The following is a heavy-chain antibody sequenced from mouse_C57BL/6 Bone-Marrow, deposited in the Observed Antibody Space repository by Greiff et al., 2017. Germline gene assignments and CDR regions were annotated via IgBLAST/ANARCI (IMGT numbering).Heavy chain of an antibody. CDR1: GYTFTSYG. V-gene: IGHV1-81*01. CDR2: IYPRSGNT. CDR3: ARPYYYGSSYGFAY. J-gene: IGHJ3*01. D-gene: IGHD1-1*01. Sequence: QVQLKESGAELARPGASVKLSCKASGYTFTSYGISWVKQRTGQGLEWIGEIYPRSGNTYYNEKFKGKATLTADKSSSTAYMELRSLTSEDSAVYFCARPYYYGSSYGFAYWGQGTLVTVSA.